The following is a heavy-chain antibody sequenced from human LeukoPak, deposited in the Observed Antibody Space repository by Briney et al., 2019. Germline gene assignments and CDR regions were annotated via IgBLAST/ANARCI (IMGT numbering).Heavy chain of an antibody. V-gene: IGHV4-30-2*01. J-gene: IGHJ3*02. D-gene: IGHD3-22*01. CDR1: GASISSGGYY. Sequence: PSGTLSLTCTVSGASISSGGYYWSWMRQPPGKGLEWIGYIYHSGSTYYNPSLKSRVTISVDRSKNQFSLNLRSVSAADTAVYYCASGIYYDSSGYYGAFDIWGQGTMVTVSS. CDR2: IYHSGST. CDR3: ASGIYYDSSGYYGAFDI.